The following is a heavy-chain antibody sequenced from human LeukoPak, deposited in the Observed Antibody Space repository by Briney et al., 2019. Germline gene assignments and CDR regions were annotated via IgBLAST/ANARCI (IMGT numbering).Heavy chain of an antibody. CDR3: ARANSVGYYYYYMDV. D-gene: IGHD5/OR15-5a*01. CDR2: MYDNGSA. Sequence: PSETLSLTCSVSGGSISTYYWNWIRQPPGKGLEWIGYMYDNGSANYNPSLNSRVTKSVDTSKNQFSLKLISVTAADTALYYCARANSVGYYYYYMDVWGKGTTVTVSS. CDR1: GGSISTYY. V-gene: IGHV4-59*01. J-gene: IGHJ6*03.